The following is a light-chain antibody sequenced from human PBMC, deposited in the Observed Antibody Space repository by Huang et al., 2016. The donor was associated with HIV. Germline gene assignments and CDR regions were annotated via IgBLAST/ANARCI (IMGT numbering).Light chain of an antibody. J-gene: IGKJ1*01. CDR1: QGIGNY. CDR3: QKYNSAPWT. V-gene: IGKV1-27*01. Sequence: DIQMTQSPSSLSASVGDRVTITCRASQGIGNYLDWYQQKPGKVPKLLIYASSNLQSGVPSRFSGSGSGTDFTLTISSLQPEDVATYYCQKYNSAPWTFGQGTKVEIK. CDR2: ASS.